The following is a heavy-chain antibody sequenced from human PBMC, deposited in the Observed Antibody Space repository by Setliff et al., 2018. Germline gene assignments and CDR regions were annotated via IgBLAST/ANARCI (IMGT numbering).Heavy chain of an antibody. CDR2: ISGSGGST. J-gene: IGHJ6*02. Sequence: GGSLRLSCAASGFTFSSYAMSWVRQAPGKGLEWVSAISGSGGSTYYADSVKGRFTISRDNSKNTLYLQMNSLRAEDTAVYYCASDGQGNYNFWSGSYYYYGMDVWGQGTTVTVSS. V-gene: IGHV3-23*01. CDR1: GFTFSSYA. D-gene: IGHD3-3*01. CDR3: ASDGQGNYNFWSGSYYYYGMDV.